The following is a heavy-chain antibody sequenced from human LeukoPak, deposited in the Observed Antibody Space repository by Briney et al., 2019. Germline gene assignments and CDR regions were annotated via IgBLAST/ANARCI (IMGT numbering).Heavy chain of an antibody. D-gene: IGHD2-21*01. J-gene: IGHJ4*02. CDR1: GFTFSSYW. CDR2: IKQDGSEK. CDR3: ARDGESGDFDY. V-gene: IGHV3-7*01. Sequence: GRSRRLSCAASGFTFSSYWMSWVRQAPGKGLEWVANIKQDGSEKYYVDSVKGRFTISRDNAKNSLYLQMNSLRAEDTAVYYCARDGESGDFDYWGQGTLVTVSS.